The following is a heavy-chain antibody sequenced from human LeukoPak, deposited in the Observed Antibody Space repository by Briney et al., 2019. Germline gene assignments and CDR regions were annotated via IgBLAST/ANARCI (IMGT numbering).Heavy chain of an antibody. Sequence: GASLRLSCAASGFTFSSYAMSWVRQAPGKGLEWVSAISGSGGSTFYADSVKGRFTISRDNSKNTLYLQMNSLRAEDTAVYYCAKGCFKRTVTVDYWGQGTLVTVSS. D-gene: IGHD4-17*01. CDR3: AKGCFKRTVTVDY. CDR2: ISGSGGST. CDR1: GFTFSSYA. V-gene: IGHV3-23*01. J-gene: IGHJ4*02.